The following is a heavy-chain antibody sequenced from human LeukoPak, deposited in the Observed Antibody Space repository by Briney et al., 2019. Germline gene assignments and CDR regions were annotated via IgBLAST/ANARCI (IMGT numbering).Heavy chain of an antibody. CDR1: GFTFSSYG. CDR3: ARDTYYYDSSGSSYYYYGMDV. V-gene: IGHV3-33*01. D-gene: IGHD3-22*01. J-gene: IGHJ6*02. CDR2: IWYDGSNK. Sequence: GGSLRLSCAASGFTFSSYGMHWVRQAPGKGLEWVAVIWYDGSNKYYADSVKGRFTISRDNSKNTLYLQMNSLRAEDTAVYYCARDTYYYDSSGSSYYYYGMDVWGQGTTVTVSS.